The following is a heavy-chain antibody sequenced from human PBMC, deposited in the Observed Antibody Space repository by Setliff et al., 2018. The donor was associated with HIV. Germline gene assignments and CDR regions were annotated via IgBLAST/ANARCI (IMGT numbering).Heavy chain of an antibody. CDR1: GYTFTGYY. CDR2: MNPNSGNT. V-gene: IGHV1-8*03. D-gene: IGHD3-3*01. Sequence: GASVKVSCKASGYTFTGYYMHWVRQAPGQGLEWMGWMNPNSGNTGYAQKFQGRVTITTDESTSTAYMELSSLRSEDTAVYYCARDRLHYNFWSGYPAFDYWGQGTLVTVSS. CDR3: ARDRLHYNFWSGYPAFDY. J-gene: IGHJ4*02.